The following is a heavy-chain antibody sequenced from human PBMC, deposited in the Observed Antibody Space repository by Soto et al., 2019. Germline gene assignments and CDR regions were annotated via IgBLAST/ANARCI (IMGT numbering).Heavy chain of an antibody. CDR3: ARRSGGADYTRLYYYYYMDV. CDR1: GGSISSSSYY. CDR2: IYYSGST. V-gene: IGHV4-39*01. Sequence: PSETLSLTCTVSGGSISSSSYYWGWIRQPPGKGLEWIGSIYYSGSTYYNPSLKSRVTISVDTSKNQFSLKLSSVTAADTAVYYCARRSGGADYTRLYYYYYMDVWGKGTTVTVSS. J-gene: IGHJ6*03. D-gene: IGHD4-4*01.